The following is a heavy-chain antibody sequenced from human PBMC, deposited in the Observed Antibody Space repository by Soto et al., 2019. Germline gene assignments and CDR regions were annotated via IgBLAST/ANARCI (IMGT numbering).Heavy chain of an antibody. CDR2: ISGSGGST. V-gene: IGHV3-23*01. Sequence: GGSLRLSCAASGFTFSSYAMSWVRQAPGKGLEWVSAISGSGGSTYYADSVKGRFTISRDNSKNTLYLQMNSLRAEDTALYYCAKKGPAWGLNWYFDLWGRGTLVTVSS. CDR1: GFTFSSYA. D-gene: IGHD7-27*01. J-gene: IGHJ2*01. CDR3: AKKGPAWGLNWYFDL.